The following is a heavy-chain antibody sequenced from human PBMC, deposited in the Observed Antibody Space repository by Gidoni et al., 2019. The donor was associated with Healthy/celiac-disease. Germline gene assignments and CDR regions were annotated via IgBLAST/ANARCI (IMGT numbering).Heavy chain of an antibody. J-gene: IGHJ3*02. CDR1: GGSISSYY. CDR2: IYYSGST. D-gene: IGHD2-21*01. Sequence: QVQLQESGPGLVKPSETLSLTCTVSGGSISSYYWSWIRQPPGKGLEWIGYIYYSGSTNYNPSLKSRVTISVDTSKNQFSLKLSSVTAADTAVYYCARHALVAVSAFDIWGQGTMVTVSS. V-gene: IGHV4-59*08. CDR3: ARHALVAVSAFDI.